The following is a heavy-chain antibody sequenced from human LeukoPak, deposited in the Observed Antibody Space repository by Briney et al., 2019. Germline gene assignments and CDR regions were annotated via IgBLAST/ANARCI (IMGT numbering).Heavy chain of an antibody. Sequence: PGGSPRLSCAASGFTFSNSAMSWFRQAPGKGLEWVSTLSGSGITTYYADSVKGRFTISRDNSKNTLYLQMNSLRAEDTAVYYCAKGIYSSGWSYFDYWGHGTLVTVSS. D-gene: IGHD6-19*01. CDR3: AKGIYSSGWSYFDY. CDR2: LSGSGITT. V-gene: IGHV3-23*01. CDR1: GFTFSNSA. J-gene: IGHJ4*01.